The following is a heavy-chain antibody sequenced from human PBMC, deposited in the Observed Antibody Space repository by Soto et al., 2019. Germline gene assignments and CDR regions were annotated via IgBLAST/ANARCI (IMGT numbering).Heavy chain of an antibody. J-gene: IGHJ4*02. CDR3: ARDGSALDY. CDR1: GGPISSSSHY. D-gene: IGHD6-19*01. CDR2: IYYSGRT. Sequence: QLQLQESGPGLMKPSETLSLTCTVSGGPISSSSHYWGWIRQPPGKGLEWIGSIYYSGRTYYNPSLKSRVTTSVDTSKNPFSLKLSSVTAADTAVYYCARDGSALDYWGQGTLVIVSS. V-gene: IGHV4-39*02.